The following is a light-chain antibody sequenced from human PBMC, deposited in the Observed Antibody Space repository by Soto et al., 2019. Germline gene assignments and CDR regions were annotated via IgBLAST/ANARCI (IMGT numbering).Light chain of an antibody. J-gene: IGLJ3*02. Sequence: QSVLTQPASVSGSPGQSITISCTGTSSDVGSYNLVSWYQQHPGKAPKVMIYEGSKRPSGVSNRLSGSKYGNTASLTISGLQAEDEVDYYCCSYANNRVFGGGTKLTVL. CDR3: CSYANNRV. CDR1: SSDVGSYNL. CDR2: EGS. V-gene: IGLV2-23*01.